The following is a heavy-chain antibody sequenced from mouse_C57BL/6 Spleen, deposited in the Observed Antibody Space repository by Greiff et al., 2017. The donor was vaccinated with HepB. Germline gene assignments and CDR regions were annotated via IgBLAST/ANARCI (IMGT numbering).Heavy chain of an antibody. CDR3: ARRGALYYFDY. Sequence: VQLQQSGTELVKPGASVKLSCKASGYTFTSYWMHWVKQRPGQGLEWIGNINPSNGGTNYNEKFKSTATLTVAKSSITAYMQLSSLTAEDSAVYDCARRGALYYFDYWGQGTTLTVSS. CDR1: GYTFTSYW. V-gene: IGHV1-53*01. J-gene: IGHJ2*01. CDR2: INPSNGGT.